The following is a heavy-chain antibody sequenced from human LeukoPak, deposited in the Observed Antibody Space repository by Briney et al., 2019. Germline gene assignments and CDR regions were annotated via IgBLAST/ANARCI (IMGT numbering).Heavy chain of an antibody. D-gene: IGHD6-6*01. CDR2: ISGSGGRT. V-gene: IGHV3-23*01. J-gene: IGHJ4*02. Sequence: GGSLRLSCAASGFTFSSYAMSWVRQAPGKGLEWVSSISGSGGRTHDADSVKGRFTISRDNSNNTLYLQMNSLRVEDTAVYYCAKDLLVYSTSSGGYFDYWGQGTLVTVSS. CDR3: AKDLLVYSTSSGGYFDY. CDR1: GFTFSSYA.